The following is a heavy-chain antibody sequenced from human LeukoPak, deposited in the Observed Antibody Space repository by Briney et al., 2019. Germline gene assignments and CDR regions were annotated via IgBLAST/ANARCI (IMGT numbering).Heavy chain of an antibody. D-gene: IGHD3-10*01. CDR1: GGSFRGYY. V-gene: IGHV4-34*01. CDR3: ARLYYGSGSYKRAQTGAYYYGMDV. Sequence: SETLSLTCAVYGGSFRGYYWSWIRQPPGKGLEWIGEINHSGSTNYNPSLKSRVTISVDTSKNQFSLKLSSVTAADTAVYYCARLYYGSGSYKRAQTGAYYYGMDVWGQGTTVTVSS. J-gene: IGHJ6*02. CDR2: INHSGST.